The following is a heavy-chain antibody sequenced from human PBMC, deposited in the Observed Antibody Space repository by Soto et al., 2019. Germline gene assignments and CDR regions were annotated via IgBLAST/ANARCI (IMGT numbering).Heavy chain of an antibody. V-gene: IGHV2-5*02. D-gene: IGHD3-10*01. J-gene: IGHJ4*02. Sequence: SGPTLVNPTQTLTLTCTFSGFSLSTSGVGVGWIRQPRGKALEWLALIYWDDDKRYSPSLKSRLTITKDTSKNQVVLTMTNMDPVDTAIFHCAHCEGFWELLPLYFDYWGQGTLVTVSS. CDR2: IYWDDDK. CDR1: GFSLSTSGVG. CDR3: AHCEGFWELLPLYFDY.